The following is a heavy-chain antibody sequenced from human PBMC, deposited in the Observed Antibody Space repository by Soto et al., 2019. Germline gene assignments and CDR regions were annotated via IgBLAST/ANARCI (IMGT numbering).Heavy chain of an antibody. D-gene: IGHD2-15*01. J-gene: IGHJ3*02. Sequence: EVQLVESGGGLVKPGGSLRLACAASGFTFSSYSMNWVRQAPGKGLEWVAAISSSSSYIYYADSVKGRFTISRDNAKNPLYLQMNSLRAEDTAVYYCARDFCSGGSCYFPNDAFDIWGQGTMVTVSS. CDR1: GFTFSSYS. CDR3: ARDFCSGGSCYFPNDAFDI. V-gene: IGHV3-21*01. CDR2: ISSSSSYI.